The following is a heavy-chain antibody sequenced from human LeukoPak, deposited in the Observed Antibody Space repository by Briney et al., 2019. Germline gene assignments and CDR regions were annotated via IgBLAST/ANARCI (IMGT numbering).Heavy chain of an antibody. J-gene: IGHJ4*02. V-gene: IGHV5-51*01. CDR3: ARPAMGSGWYYFDY. Sequence: GESLKISCKGSGYSFTTYWIGWVRQTPGKGLEWMGIIYPGDSDTRYSPSFQGQVIISADKSTSTAYLEWGSLKASDTAKYYCARPAMGSGWYYFDYWGQGTLVTVSS. D-gene: IGHD6-19*01. CDR2: IYPGDSDT. CDR1: GYSFTTYW.